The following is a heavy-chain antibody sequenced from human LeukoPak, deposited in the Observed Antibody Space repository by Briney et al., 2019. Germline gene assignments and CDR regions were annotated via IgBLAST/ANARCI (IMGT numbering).Heavy chain of an antibody. V-gene: IGHV3-9*01. J-gene: IGHJ5*02. CDR2: ISWNSGSI. CDR1: GFTFDDYA. Sequence: GGSLRLSCAASGFTFDDYALHWVRQAPGKGLEWVSGISWNSGSIGYADSVKGRFTISRDNAKNSLYLQMNSLTAEDTAVYYCAKDDYTSSWYWFDPWGQGTLVTVSS. D-gene: IGHD6-13*01. CDR3: AKDDYTSSWYWFDP.